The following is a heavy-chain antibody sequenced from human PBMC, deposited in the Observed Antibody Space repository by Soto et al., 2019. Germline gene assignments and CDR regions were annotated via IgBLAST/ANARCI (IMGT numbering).Heavy chain of an antibody. V-gene: IGHV1-69*12. Sequence: QVHVVQSGAEVKEPGSSVRVSCKASGGSFHKFGFNWVRQAPGQGLQWMGDITPMFGVAEYAQRLQDRLTISADDSTETIYMELRSLRSEDTAMYYCARDDEKTYAFYFWGPRTMVTVSS. CDR3: ARDDEKTYAFYF. CDR2: ITPMFGVA. CDR1: GGSFHKFG. J-gene: IGHJ3*01.